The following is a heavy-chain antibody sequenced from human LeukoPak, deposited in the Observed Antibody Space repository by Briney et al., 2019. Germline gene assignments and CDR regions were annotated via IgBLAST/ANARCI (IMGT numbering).Heavy chain of an antibody. V-gene: IGHV3-48*04. CDR2: ISRSSSTI. J-gene: IGHJ4*01. CDR1: GLTFSSHN. Sequence: GGSLRLSCTAAGLTFSSHNTTWVRQAPGKGLEWVSYISRSSSTIYYADSVKGRFTISRDNAKNTLYLQMNSLRAEDTAVYYFARNFLYPLAYWGRGTLVTVSS. CDR3: ARNFLYPLAY. D-gene: IGHD2/OR15-2a*01.